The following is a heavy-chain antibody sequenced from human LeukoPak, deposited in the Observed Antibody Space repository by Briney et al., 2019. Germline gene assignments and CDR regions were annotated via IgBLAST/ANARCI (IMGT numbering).Heavy chain of an antibody. CDR2: INHSGIT. J-gene: IGHJ4*02. CDR3: ARSYYYESGGYGDFVY. V-gene: IGHV4-34*01. D-gene: IGHD3-22*01. CDR1: ARAFTSYY. Sequence: SETLSLTCAVDARAFTSYYWSWIRPPPAKGLEWIGEINHSGITNYNRARKTRCTISVDTPKKQFTLNLTSVTAADTAWYECARSYYYESGGYGDFVYCGQGALVAGSP.